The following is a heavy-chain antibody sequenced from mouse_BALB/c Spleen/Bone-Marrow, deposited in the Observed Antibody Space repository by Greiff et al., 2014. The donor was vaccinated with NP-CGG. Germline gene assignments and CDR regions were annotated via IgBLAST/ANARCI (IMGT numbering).Heavy chain of an antibody. CDR3: ARIYDYDRGAWFAY. V-gene: IGHV1-20*02. CDR1: GYSFTGYF. D-gene: IGHD2-4*01. Sequence: DVHLVESGPELVKPGASVKISCKASGYSFTGYFMNWVMQSHGKSLEWIGRINPYNGDTFYNQKFKDKATLTIDKSSSTAHMELRILASEDSAVYYCARIYDYDRGAWFAYWGQGTLVTVSA. J-gene: IGHJ3*01. CDR2: INPYNGDT.